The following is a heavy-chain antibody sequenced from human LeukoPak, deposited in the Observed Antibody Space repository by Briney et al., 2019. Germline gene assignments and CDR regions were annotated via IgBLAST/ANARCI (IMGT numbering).Heavy chain of an antibody. V-gene: IGHV3-53*04. CDR2: IYSGGST. D-gene: IGHD3-10*01. CDR1: GFTVSSNY. CDR3: ARDRTMVRGVILGDSPDYYYYGMDV. J-gene: IGHJ6*02. Sequence: GGSLRLSCAASGFTVSSNYMSWVRQAPGKGLEWVSVIYSGGSTYYADSVKGRLTISRHNSKNTLYLQMNSLRAEDTAVYYCARDRTMVRGVILGDSPDYYYYGMDVWGQGTTVTVSS.